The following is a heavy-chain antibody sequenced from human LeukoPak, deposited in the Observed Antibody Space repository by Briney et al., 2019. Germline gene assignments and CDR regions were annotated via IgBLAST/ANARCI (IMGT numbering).Heavy chain of an antibody. J-gene: IGHJ4*02. CDR3: ARVKVGGTYFDY. Sequence: ASVKVSCKASGYTFTGYYMHWVRQAPGQGPEWMGWINPNSGGTNYAQKFQGRVTMTRDTSISTAYMELSRLRSDDTAVYYCARVKVGGTYFDYWGQGTLVTVSS. CDR2: INPNSGGT. D-gene: IGHD1-26*01. V-gene: IGHV1-2*02. CDR1: GYTFTGYY.